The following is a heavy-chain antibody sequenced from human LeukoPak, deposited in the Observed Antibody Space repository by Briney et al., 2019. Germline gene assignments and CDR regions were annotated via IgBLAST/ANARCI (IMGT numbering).Heavy chain of an antibody. D-gene: IGHD3-3*01. CDR1: GFIFNSYD. CDR2: IGTGGDT. V-gene: IGHV3-13*01. J-gene: IGHJ2*01. CDR3: ARDRGYDFWSGSFDL. Sequence: GGSLRLSCAASGFIFNSYDMHWVRHVRGKGLEWVGAIGTGGDTYYADSVKGRFTISRENAKKSLYLQMDCLRAGDTAVYYCARDRGYDFWSGSFDLWGRGTLVTVSS.